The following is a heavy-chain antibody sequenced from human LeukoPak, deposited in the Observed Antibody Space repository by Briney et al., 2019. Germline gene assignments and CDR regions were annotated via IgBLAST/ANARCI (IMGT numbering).Heavy chain of an antibody. CDR2: IYYSGST. CDR3: ARSDYYDSSGYDY. V-gene: IGHV4-30-4*07. CDR1: GGSISSGGYS. J-gene: IGHJ4*02. D-gene: IGHD3-22*01. Sequence: SETLSLTCAVSGGSISSGGYSWSWIRQPPGKGLEWIGYIYYSGSTYYNPSLKSRVTISVDTSKNQFSLKLSSVTAADTAVYYCARSDYYDSSGYDYWGQGTLVTVSS.